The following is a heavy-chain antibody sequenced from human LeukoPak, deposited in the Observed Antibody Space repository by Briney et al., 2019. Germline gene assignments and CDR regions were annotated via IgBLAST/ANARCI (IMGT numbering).Heavy chain of an antibody. CDR3: ASIVGATDQMDYYYYYMDV. D-gene: IGHD1-26*01. Sequence: ASVKVSCKASGGTFSSYAISWVRQAPGRGLEWMGGIIPIFGTANYAQKFQGRVTITADESTSTAYMELSSLRSEDTAVYYCASIVGATDQMDYYYYYMDVWGKGTTVTVSS. J-gene: IGHJ6*03. CDR1: GGTFSSYA. V-gene: IGHV1-69*13. CDR2: IIPIFGTA.